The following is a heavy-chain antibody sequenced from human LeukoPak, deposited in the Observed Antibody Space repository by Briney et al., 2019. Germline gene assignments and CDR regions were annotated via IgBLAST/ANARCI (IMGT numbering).Heavy chain of an antibody. CDR1: GGSVSSYY. Sequence: KPSETLSLTCTVSGGSVSSYYWSWIRPPPGKGLGWIGYIYYGGSTNYNPSLKSRFTISVDTSKNQFSLKLSSVTAADTAVYYCARATIFPPYNWFDPWGQGTLVTVSS. J-gene: IGHJ5*02. CDR3: ARATIFPPYNWFDP. D-gene: IGHD3-9*01. V-gene: IGHV4-59*02. CDR2: IYYGGST.